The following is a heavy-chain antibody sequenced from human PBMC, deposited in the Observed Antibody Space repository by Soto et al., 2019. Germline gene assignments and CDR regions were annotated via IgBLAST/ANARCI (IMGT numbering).Heavy chain of an antibody. J-gene: IGHJ4*02. CDR3: TREPPRTSFFDY. V-gene: IGHV1-46*01. CDR2: IDPSGAST. Sequence: ASVKVSCKASGYSFTSYYIHWVRQAPGQGLEWMGIIDPSGASTSYAQKFQGRVTMTRDTSTSTVNMELSSLRSEDTALYYCTREPPRTSFFDYLGQGTLVTGSP. CDR1: GYSFTSYY.